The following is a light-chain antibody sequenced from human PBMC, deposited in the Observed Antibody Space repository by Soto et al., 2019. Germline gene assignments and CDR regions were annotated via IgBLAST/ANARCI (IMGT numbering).Light chain of an antibody. Sequence: DIVMTQSPDSLAVSLGERATINCKSSQSVLYSSNNKNYLAWYQQKPRQPPKLLIYWASTRESGVPDRFSGSGSGTDFTLTISSLQAEDVAVYYCQQCYTTPRTFGQGTKVEIK. V-gene: IGKV4-1*01. CDR1: QSVLYSSNNKNY. CDR3: QQCYTTPRT. CDR2: WAS. J-gene: IGKJ1*01.